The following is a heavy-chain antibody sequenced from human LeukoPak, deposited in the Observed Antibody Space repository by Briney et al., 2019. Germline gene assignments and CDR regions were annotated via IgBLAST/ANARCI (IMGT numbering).Heavy chain of an antibody. Sequence: ASVKVSCKASGYTFTSYYMHWVRQAPGQGLEWMGIINPSGGSTSYAQKFQGRVTMTRDTSTSTVYMELSSLRSEDTAVYYCARDAIFGVAKNWFDPWGQGTLVTVSS. J-gene: IGHJ5*02. CDR1: GYTFTSYY. V-gene: IGHV1-46*01. D-gene: IGHD3-3*01. CDR2: INPSGGST. CDR3: ARDAIFGVAKNWFDP.